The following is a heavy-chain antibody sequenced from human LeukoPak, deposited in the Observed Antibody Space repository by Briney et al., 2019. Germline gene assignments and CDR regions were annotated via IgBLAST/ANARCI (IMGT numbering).Heavy chain of an antibody. J-gene: IGHJ4*02. Sequence: GGSLRLSCAASGFTFSNYAMSWVRQAPGKGLQLASTISGNGDYTYYADSVEGRFTISRDTSKNTLHLQMSSLGAEDTAVYYCAKSPVGSTFGQNPYYFFKYWGQGTLVTVSS. CDR2: ISGNGDYT. CDR1: GFTFSNYA. V-gene: IGHV3-23*01. D-gene: IGHD2/OR15-2a*01. CDR3: AKSPVGSTFGQNPYYFFKY.